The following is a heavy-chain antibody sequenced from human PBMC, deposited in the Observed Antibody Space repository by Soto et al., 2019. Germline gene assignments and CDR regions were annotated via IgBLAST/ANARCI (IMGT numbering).Heavy chain of an antibody. Sequence: SGPTLVNPTQPPPLTCTFPGFSPSTSQVGVGWIRQPPGKALEWLARFYWNDAKYSSLSLKTRPTITKDTPKTKVVLTMTNMDPVNTPPYFCAHLNTRGHYFDYRGQGTLVTVSS. CDR1: GFSPSTSQVG. CDR3: AHLNTRGHYFDY. V-gene: IGHV2-5*01. CDR2: FYWNDAK. J-gene: IGHJ4*02.